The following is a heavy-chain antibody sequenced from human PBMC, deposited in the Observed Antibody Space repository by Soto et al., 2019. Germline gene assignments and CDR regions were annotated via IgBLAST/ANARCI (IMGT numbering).Heavy chain of an antibody. J-gene: IGHJ6*02. V-gene: IGHV3-33*01. CDR3: ARDQTQYDILTGYYIYNYYAMDV. CDR2: IWYDGSNK. CDR1: GFTFSSYG. Sequence: PGGSLRLSCAASGFTFSSYGMHWVRQAPGKGLEWVAVIWYDGSNKYYGDSVKGRFTISRDNSKNTLYLQMNNLRAEGTAVYYCARDQTQYDILTGYYIYNYYAMDVWGQGTTVTVSS. D-gene: IGHD3-9*01.